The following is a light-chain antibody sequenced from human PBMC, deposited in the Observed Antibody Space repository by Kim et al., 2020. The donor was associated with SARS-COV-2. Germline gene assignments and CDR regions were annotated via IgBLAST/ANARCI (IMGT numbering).Light chain of an antibody. J-gene: IGLJ3*02. CDR2: EDN. Sequence: NFMLTQPHSVSESPGKTVTISCTRSSGNIASNYVQWYQQRPGSAPTTVIYEDNQRPSGVPDRFSGSLDSSSNSASLTISGLKTEDEADYYCQSYDATSWVFGGGTQLTVL. V-gene: IGLV6-57*04. CDR3: QSYDATSWV. CDR1: SGNIASNY.